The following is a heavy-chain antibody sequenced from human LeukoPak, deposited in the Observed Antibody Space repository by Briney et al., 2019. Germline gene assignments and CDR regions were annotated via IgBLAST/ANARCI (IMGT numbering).Heavy chain of an antibody. CDR1: GYTFTSYY. CDR2: INPSGGST. V-gene: IGHV1-46*01. D-gene: IGHD3-3*01. J-gene: IGHJ4*02. Sequence: ASVKVSCTASGYTFTSYYMHWVRQAPGQGLEWMGIINPSGGSTSYAQKFQGRVTMTRDMSTSTVYMELSSLRSEDTAVYYCARSLAEYDFWSGYSYWGQGTLVTVSS. CDR3: ARSLAEYDFWSGYSY.